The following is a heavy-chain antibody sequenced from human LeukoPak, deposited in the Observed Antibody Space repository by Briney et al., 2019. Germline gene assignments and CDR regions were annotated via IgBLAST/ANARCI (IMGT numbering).Heavy chain of an antibody. CDR1: GVSISPYY. Sequence: PSETLSLTCAVSGVSISPYYWAWIRQPPGKGVEWIGYIHTSGSNKQYPSLKSRVTISVDKSNNHFSLRLTSVTAADTAVYYCARLSAAVHLGAFDLWGQGTMVTVSS. CDR2: IHTSGSN. V-gene: IGHV4-4*09. J-gene: IGHJ3*01. D-gene: IGHD3-3*01. CDR3: ARLSAAVHLGAFDL.